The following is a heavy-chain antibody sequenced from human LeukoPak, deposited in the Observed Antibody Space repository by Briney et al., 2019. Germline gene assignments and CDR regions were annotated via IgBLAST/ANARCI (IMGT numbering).Heavy chain of an antibody. V-gene: IGHV4-39*07. J-gene: IGHJ4*02. Sequence: SETLSLTCTVSGGSISSSSYYWGWIRQPPGKGLEWIGSIYYSGSTYYNPSLKSRVTISVDTSKNQFSLKLSSVTAADTAVYYCARAGKISSWYPSFVDYWGQGTLVTVSS. CDR3: ARAGKISSWYPSFVDY. D-gene: IGHD6-13*01. CDR1: GGSISSSSYY. CDR2: IYYSGST.